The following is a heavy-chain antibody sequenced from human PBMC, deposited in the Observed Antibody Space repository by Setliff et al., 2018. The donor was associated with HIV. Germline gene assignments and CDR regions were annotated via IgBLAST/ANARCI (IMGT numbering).Heavy chain of an antibody. CDR1: GDSISSGSYY. J-gene: IGHJ4*02. CDR3: ATGIGGPNEY. V-gene: IGHV4-61*02. Sequence: PSETLSLTCTVSGDSISSGSYYWSWIRQPAGKGLEWIGRIYTSGSTIYNSSLKTRVTISIDTSKKHFSLRLSSVTAADTAVYYCATGIGGPNEYWGQGTLVTVSS. D-gene: IGHD3-3*01. CDR2: IYTSGST.